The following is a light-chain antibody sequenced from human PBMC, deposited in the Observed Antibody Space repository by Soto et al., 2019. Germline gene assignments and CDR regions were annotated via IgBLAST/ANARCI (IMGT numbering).Light chain of an antibody. CDR3: QQYNKWPR. V-gene: IGKV3-15*01. J-gene: IGKJ4*02. CDR2: HAS. CDR1: KSVHTN. Sequence: EIVMTQSPATLSVSPGERATLSCRASKSVHTNLAWYQQKPGQAPRLLIYHASTRATGIPARFSGSGSGTEFTLTISSRQSEDFAVYYCQQYNKWPRFGGGTKVEIK.